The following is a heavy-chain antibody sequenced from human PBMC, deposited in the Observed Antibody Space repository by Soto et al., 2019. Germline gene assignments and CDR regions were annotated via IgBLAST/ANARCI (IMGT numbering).Heavy chain of an antibody. V-gene: IGHV3-21*01. CDR3: ARGADSTNSNFDY. CDR1: QFAFIRYH. D-gene: IGHD4-4*01. Sequence: GGTLRLSCAVSQFAFIRYHVNWVRQAPGKGLEWISSISSSGDTYYTDSLKGRLAISRDNAKNSLYLQMTSLRVEDTAVYYCARGADSTNSNFDYWGQGT. J-gene: IGHJ4*02. CDR2: ISSSGDT.